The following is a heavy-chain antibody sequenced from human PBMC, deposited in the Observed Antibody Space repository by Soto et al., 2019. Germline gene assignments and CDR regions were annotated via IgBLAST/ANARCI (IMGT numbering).Heavy chain of an antibody. CDR3: TTDLPYYDILTGYYRDY. Sequence: SVSDAWMNWVRQAPGQGLEWVGRLKSKTDGGTKDYAAPVKGRFTISRDDSKNTLYLQMNSLKTEDTAVYYCTTDLPYYDILTGYYRDYWGQGTLVTVSS. D-gene: IGHD3-9*01. V-gene: IGHV3-15*07. CDR1: SVSDAW. CDR2: LKSKTDGGTK. J-gene: IGHJ4*02.